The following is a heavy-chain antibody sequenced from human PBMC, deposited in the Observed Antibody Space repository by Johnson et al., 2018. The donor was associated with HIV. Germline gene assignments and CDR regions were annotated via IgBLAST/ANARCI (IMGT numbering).Heavy chain of an antibody. D-gene: IGHD7-27*01. CDR2: LSGSGAAT. V-gene: IGHV3-20*04. CDR1: GFSFDDYG. Sequence: VQLVESGGGVVRPGGSLRLSCEGSGFSFDDYGMSWVRQAPGKGLEWVSSLSGSGAATYYADSVKGRFTISRDNSKNTLYLQMTSLRDEDTAFYYCARDPSTQDSRLIGDFGAFDIWGQGTMVIVSS. CDR3: ARDPSTQDSRLIGDFGAFDI. J-gene: IGHJ3*02.